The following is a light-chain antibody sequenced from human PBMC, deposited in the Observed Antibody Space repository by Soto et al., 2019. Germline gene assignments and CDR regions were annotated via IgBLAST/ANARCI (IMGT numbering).Light chain of an antibody. CDR2: TTS. CDR3: QQSYSTPVT. CDR1: QGISHY. J-gene: IGKJ1*01. V-gene: IGKV1-39*01. Sequence: DIQMTQSPSSLSASVGDRVTIACRASQGISHYLNWYQQKPGKAPKLLIYTTSGLQSGVPSRFSGSGSGTDFTLTINSLQPEDSATYYCQQSYSTPVTFGQGTKVEVK.